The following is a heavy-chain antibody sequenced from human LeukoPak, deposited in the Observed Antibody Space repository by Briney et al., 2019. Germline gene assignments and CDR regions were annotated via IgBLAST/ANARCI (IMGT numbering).Heavy chain of an antibody. CDR2: ISYDGSNK. Sequence: GGSLRLSCAASGFTFSSYAMHWVRQAPGKGLEWVAIISYDGSNKYYADSVKGRFTISRDNSKNTLCLQMNSLRAEDTAVYSCASDRGGTGTCDYWGQGTLVTVSS. V-gene: IGHV3-30-3*01. D-gene: IGHD1-1*01. CDR1: GFTFSSYA. CDR3: ASDRGGTGTCDY. J-gene: IGHJ4*02.